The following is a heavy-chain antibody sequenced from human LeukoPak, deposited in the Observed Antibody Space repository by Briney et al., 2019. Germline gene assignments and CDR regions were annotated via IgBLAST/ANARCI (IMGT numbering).Heavy chain of an antibody. Sequence: ASVKVSCKASGYTFTGYYMHWVRQAPGQGLEWMGWINPNSGGTNYAQKFQGRVTMTRDTSISTAYMELSRLRSDDTAVYYCARARNDFHYFDYWGQGTLVTVSS. CDR1: GYTFTGYY. CDR3: ARARNDFHYFDY. CDR2: INPNSGGT. D-gene: IGHD2-21*02. J-gene: IGHJ4*02. V-gene: IGHV1-2*02.